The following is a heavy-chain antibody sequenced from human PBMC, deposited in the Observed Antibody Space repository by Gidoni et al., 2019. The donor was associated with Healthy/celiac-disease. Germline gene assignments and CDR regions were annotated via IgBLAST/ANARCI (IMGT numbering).Heavy chain of an antibody. J-gene: IGHJ4*02. D-gene: IGHD2-21*02. CDR1: GYTFTIYG. CDR3: ARDDCGGDCYSGFIDT. V-gene: IGHV1-18*01. Sequence: QVQLVQSGAEVKKPGASVKLSCKASGYTFTIYGISWVRQSPGQGLEWMGWISAYNGNTNYAQKLQGRVTMTTDTSTSTAYMELRSLRSDDTAVYYCARDDCGGDCYSGFIDTWGQGTLVTVSS. CDR2: ISAYNGNT.